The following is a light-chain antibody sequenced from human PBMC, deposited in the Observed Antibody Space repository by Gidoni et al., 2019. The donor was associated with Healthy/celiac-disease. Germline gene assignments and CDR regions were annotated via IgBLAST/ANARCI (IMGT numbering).Light chain of an antibody. CDR3: QQRSNWRWT. CDR1: QSVSSY. CDR2: DAS. V-gene: IGKV3-11*01. Sequence: EIVLTHSPATLSLSPEERATLSCRARQSVSSYLAWYQQKPGQAPRLLLYDASNKATGIPARFSGSGAGTDFTLTISSLEHEDFAVYYCQQRSNWRWTFGQGTKVEIK. J-gene: IGKJ1*01.